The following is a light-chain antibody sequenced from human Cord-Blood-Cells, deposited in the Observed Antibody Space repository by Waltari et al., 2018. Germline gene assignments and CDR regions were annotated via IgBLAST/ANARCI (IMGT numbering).Light chain of an antibody. CDR2: WAS. CDR1: QSVLYSSNNKNY. CDR3: QQYYSTPLT. Sequence: DIVMTQSQDSLAVYLGERATINCKSSQSVLYSSNNKNYLTWYQQKPGQPPKLLIDWASTRESGVPDRFSGSGSGTDFTLTISSLQAEDVAVYYCQQYYSTPLTFGQGTRLEIK. V-gene: IGKV4-1*01. J-gene: IGKJ5*01.